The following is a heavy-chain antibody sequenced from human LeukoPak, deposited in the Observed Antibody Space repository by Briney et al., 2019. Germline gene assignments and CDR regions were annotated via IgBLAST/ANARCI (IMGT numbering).Heavy chain of an antibody. CDR2: ISYDGSNK. CDR1: GFTFSSYG. D-gene: IGHD3-22*01. J-gene: IGHJ4*02. Sequence: PGRSLRLSCAASGFTFSSYGMHWVRQAPGKGLEWVAVISYDGSNKYYADSVKGRFTISRDNSKNTLYLQMNSLRSEDTAVYYCARAEPVGYDSSGYYWNWGQGTLVTVSS. CDR3: ARAEPVGYDSSGYYWN. V-gene: IGHV3-30*03.